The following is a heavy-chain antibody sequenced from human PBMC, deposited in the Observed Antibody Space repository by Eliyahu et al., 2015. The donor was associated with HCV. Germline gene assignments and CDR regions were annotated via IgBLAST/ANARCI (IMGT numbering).Heavy chain of an antibody. Sequence: EVQLAESGGGLVKPGGSLRLXCAASGFTFSTYSMKWVRPAPGKGLEWVSSIGGSGNYIYYADSVKGRFTISRDNAKNSLYLQMNRLRAEDTAVYYCARDLGVMGFDYWGQGILVTVSS. D-gene: IGHD3-16*01. V-gene: IGHV3-21*01. CDR2: IGGSGNYI. J-gene: IGHJ4*02. CDR1: GFTFSTYS. CDR3: ARDLGVMGFDY.